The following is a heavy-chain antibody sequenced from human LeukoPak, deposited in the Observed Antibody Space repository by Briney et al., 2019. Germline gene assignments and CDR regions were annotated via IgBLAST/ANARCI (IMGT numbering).Heavy chain of an antibody. Sequence: GGSLRLSCAAPGFTFSSYWMHWVRQAPGKGLVWVSRINSDGSSTSYADSVKGRFTISRDNAKNTLYLQMNSLRAEDTAVYYCAREISSGYCTDYWGQGTLVTVSS. CDR3: AREISSGYCTDY. J-gene: IGHJ4*02. CDR1: GFTFSSYW. V-gene: IGHV3-74*01. CDR2: INSDGSST. D-gene: IGHD3-22*01.